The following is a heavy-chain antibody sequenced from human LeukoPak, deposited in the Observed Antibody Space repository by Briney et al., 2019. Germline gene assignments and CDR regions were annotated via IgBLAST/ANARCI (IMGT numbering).Heavy chain of an antibody. CDR2: IKTGGSIT. Sequence: GGSLRLSCAASGFTFRNPWFHWVRQAPGKGLVWVSHIKTGGSITGHADFVKGRFTISRDNAKNTLYLQMSSLRAEDTAVYYCIRNLGGSSDYWGQGTLVTVSS. CDR1: GFTFRNPW. CDR3: IRNLGGSSDY. D-gene: IGHD6-6*01. J-gene: IGHJ4*02. V-gene: IGHV3-74*01.